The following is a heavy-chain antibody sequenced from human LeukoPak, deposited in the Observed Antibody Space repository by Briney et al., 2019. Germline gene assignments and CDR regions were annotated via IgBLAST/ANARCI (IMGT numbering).Heavy chain of an antibody. Sequence: GGSLRLSCAASGFTFSSYAMHWVRQAPGKGLEGVAVISYDGSNKYYADSVKGRFTISRDNSKNTLYLQMNSLRADDTAVYYCAKGYCSSTSCCYDYWGQGTLVTVSS. CDR3: AKGYCSSTSCCYDY. V-gene: IGHV3-30-3*01. J-gene: IGHJ4*02. CDR2: ISYDGSNK. CDR1: GFTFSSYA. D-gene: IGHD2-2*01.